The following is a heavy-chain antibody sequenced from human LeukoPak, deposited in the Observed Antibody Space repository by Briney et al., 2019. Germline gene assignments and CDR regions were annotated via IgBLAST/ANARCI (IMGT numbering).Heavy chain of an antibody. CDR1: GGSISSYY. D-gene: IGHD4-17*01. CDR3: TRDRGYGDYEYYFDY. V-gene: IGHV4-4*07. J-gene: IGHJ4*02. CDR2: IYTSGST. Sequence: PSETLSLTCTVSGGSISSYYWSWIRQPAGQGLEWIGRIYTSGSTNYNPSLKSRVTISVDKSKNQFSLKLSSVTAADTAVYYCTRDRGYGDYEYYFDYWGQGTLVTVSS.